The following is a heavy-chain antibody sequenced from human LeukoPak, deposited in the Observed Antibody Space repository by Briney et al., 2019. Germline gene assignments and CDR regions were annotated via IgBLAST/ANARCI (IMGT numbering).Heavy chain of an antibody. CDR3: ARLAIDYSSSSFHWFDP. J-gene: IGHJ5*02. Sequence: SETLSLTCTVSGGSINSYYWSWIRQPPGKGLEWSGYIYYSGSTNYNPSLKSRVTISLDTSKNQFSLKLNSVTAADTAVYYCARLAIDYSSSSFHWFDPWGQGTLVTVSS. CDR2: IYYSGST. CDR1: GGSINSYY. V-gene: IGHV4-59*08. D-gene: IGHD6-13*01.